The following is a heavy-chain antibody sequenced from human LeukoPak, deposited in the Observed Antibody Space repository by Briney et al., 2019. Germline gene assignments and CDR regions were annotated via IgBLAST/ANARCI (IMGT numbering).Heavy chain of an antibody. V-gene: IGHV4-39*01. D-gene: IGHD3-9*01. CDR1: GGSISSSSYY. Sequence: SETLSLTCTVPGGSISSSSYYWGWIRQPPGKGLEWIGSIYYSGSTYYNPSLKSRVTISVDTSKNQFSLKLSSVTAADTAVYYCASYDILTGYYRIDYWGQGTLVTVSS. CDR3: ASYDILTGYYRIDY. J-gene: IGHJ4*02. CDR2: IYYSGST.